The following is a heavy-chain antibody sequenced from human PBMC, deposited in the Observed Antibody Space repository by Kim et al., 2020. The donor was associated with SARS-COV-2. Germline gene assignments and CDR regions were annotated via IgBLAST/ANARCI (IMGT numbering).Heavy chain of an antibody. CDR3: AKDGSRDSSGWYYYYYY. J-gene: IGHJ6*03. CDR2: ISYDGSNK. D-gene: IGHD6-19*01. Sequence: GGSLRLSCAASGFTFSSYGMHWVRQAPGKGLEWVAVISYDGSNKYYADSVKGRFTISRDNSKNTLYLQMNSLRAEDTAVYYCAKDGSRDSSGWYYYYYY. V-gene: IGHV3-30*18. CDR1: GFTFSSYG.